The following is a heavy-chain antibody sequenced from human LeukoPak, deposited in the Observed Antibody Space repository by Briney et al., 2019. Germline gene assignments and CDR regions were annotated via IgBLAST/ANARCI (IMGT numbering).Heavy chain of an antibody. Sequence: GGSLRLSCAAAGFTFSDYGMNWVRQAPGKGLEWVSGISGSGISTYYADSVKGRFTISRDNSKNTLYLQMNSLRVEDTAVYYCAKALWNYGSGSPDAFDIWGQGTMVTVSS. CDR1: GFTFSDYG. CDR2: ISGSGIST. D-gene: IGHD3-10*01. J-gene: IGHJ3*02. CDR3: AKALWNYGSGSPDAFDI. V-gene: IGHV3-23*01.